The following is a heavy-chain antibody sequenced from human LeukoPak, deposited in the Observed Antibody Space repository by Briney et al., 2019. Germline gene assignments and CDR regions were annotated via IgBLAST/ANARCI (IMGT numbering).Heavy chain of an antibody. D-gene: IGHD3-22*01. CDR3: SRGYDGGAYYYYYMDV. CDR2: INSDGSGT. CDR1: GFTFSTYW. V-gene: IGHV3-74*01. Sequence: PGGSLRLSCAASGFTFSTYWMHWVRQAPGKGLVLVSSINSDGSGTTYADSVKGRFTISRDNAKNTLYLQMNTLRAEDTAVYSCSRGYDGGAYYYYYMDVWGKGTTVTVSS. J-gene: IGHJ6*03.